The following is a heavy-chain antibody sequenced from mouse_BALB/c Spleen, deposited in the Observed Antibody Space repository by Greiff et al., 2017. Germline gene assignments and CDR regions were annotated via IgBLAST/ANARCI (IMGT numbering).Heavy chain of an antibody. V-gene: IGHV5-17*02. CDR1: GFTFSSFG. J-gene: IGHJ4*01. Sequence: EVQRVESGGGLVQPGGSRKLSCAASGFTFSSFGMHWVRQATEKGLEWVAYISSGSSTIYYADTVKGRFTISRDNPKNTLFLQMTSLRSEDTAMYYCARGYYAMDYWGQGTSVTVSS. CDR3: ARGYYAMDY. CDR2: ISSGSSTI.